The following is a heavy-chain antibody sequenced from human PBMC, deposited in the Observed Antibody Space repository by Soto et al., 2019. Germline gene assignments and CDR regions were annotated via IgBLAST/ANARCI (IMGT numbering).Heavy chain of an antibody. D-gene: IGHD2-2*01. CDR2: ISSSSSYI. Sequence: GGSLRLSCAASGFTFSSYSMNWVRQAPGKGLEWVSSISSSSSYIYYADSVKGRFTISRDNAKNSLYLQMNSLRAEDTAVYYCARDRSCSSTSCYPHNWFDPWGQGTLVTVSS. CDR1: GFTFSSYS. J-gene: IGHJ5*02. V-gene: IGHV3-21*01. CDR3: ARDRSCSSTSCYPHNWFDP.